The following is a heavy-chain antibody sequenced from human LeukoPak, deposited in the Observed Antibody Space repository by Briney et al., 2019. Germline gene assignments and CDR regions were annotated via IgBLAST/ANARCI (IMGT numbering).Heavy chain of an antibody. V-gene: IGHV1-18*01. CDR3: GRSREGLYSGSSFDY. Sequence: ASVKVSCKASGYTFTSYGISWVRQAPGQGLEWMGWISGYNGNTNYAQKLQGRVTMTKDTSMSTAYMELTSLRPDDTAVYYCGRSREGLYSGSSFDYWGQGTLVTVSS. D-gene: IGHD1-26*01. CDR2: ISGYNGNT. J-gene: IGHJ4*02. CDR1: GYTFTSYG.